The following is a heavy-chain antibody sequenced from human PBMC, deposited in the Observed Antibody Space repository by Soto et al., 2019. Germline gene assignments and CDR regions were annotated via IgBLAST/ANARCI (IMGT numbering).Heavy chain of an antibody. J-gene: IGHJ4*02. CDR2: ISSSGSTI. V-gene: IGHV3-11*01. CDR3: ARVGRYDILTGYYAWFDY. D-gene: IGHD3-9*01. Sequence: QVQLVESGGGLVKPGGSLRLSCAASGFTFSDYYMSWIRQAPGKGLEWVSYISSSGSTIYYVDSVKGRFTISRDNAKNSLYLQRNSLRAEDTAVYYCARVGRYDILTGYYAWFDYWGQGTLVTVSS. CDR1: GFTFSDYY.